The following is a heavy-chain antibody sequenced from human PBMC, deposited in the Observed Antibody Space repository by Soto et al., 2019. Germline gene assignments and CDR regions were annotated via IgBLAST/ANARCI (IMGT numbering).Heavy chain of an antibody. CDR1: SRSFSNYY. CDR3: ARVDHGDYAANYFRGMDV. D-gene: IGHD4-17*01. V-gene: IGHV4-34*01. Sequence: KSSETLSLTCAVYSRSFSNYYCIWIRQPPGKGLEWIGEINHSGSTNYNPSLKRRVTISVDTPKTQFSLKLSSVTAADTAVYYCARVDHGDYAANYFRGMDVWGQGTTVTVSS. CDR2: INHSGST. J-gene: IGHJ6*02.